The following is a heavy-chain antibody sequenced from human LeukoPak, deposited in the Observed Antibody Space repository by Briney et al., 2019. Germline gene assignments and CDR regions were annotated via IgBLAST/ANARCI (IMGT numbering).Heavy chain of an antibody. CDR2: IKQDGSEK. CDR3: ARDGHYYGSGSCGDFDY. D-gene: IGHD3-10*01. J-gene: IGHJ4*02. Sequence: GGSLRLSCAASGFTFSNAWMSWVRQAPGKGLEWVANIKQDGSEKYYVDSVKGRFTISRDNAKNSLYLQMNSLRAEDTAVYYCARDGHYYGSGSCGDFDYWGQGTLVTVSS. CDR1: GFTFSNAW. V-gene: IGHV3-7*01.